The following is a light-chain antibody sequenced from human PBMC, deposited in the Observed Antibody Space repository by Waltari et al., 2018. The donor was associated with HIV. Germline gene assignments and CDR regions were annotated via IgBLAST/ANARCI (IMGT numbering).Light chain of an antibody. J-gene: IGKJ4*01. CDR2: KAS. Sequence: DIQMTQSPSTLSASVGDRVTITCRASQRISSWLAWYQQKPGKAPKLLIYKASSLESGVPSRFSGSGSGTEFTLTISSLQPDDFATYYCQQYNSYSVLTFGGGTKVEIK. CDR3: QQYNSYSVLT. V-gene: IGKV1-5*03. CDR1: QRISSW.